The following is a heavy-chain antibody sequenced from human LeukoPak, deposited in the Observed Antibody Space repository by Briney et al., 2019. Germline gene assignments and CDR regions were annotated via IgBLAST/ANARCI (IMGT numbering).Heavy chain of an antibody. D-gene: IGHD2-8*02. J-gene: IGHJ4*02. CDR3: ARTTGHFDY. Sequence: PSQTLSLTCAISGDILSSNSAAWDWIRQSPSRGLEWLGRTYHRSKLYSESAVSLKDRITINPDTSKNQFSLQLNSVAPEDTAVYYCARTTGHFDYWGQGTLVTVSS. V-gene: IGHV6-1*01. CDR2: TYHRSKLYS. CDR1: GDILSSNSAA.